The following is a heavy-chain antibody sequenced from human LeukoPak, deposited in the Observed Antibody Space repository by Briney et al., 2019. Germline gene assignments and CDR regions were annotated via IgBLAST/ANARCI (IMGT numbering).Heavy chain of an antibody. CDR2: IYTSGST. Sequence: SETLSLTCTVSGGSISSYYWSWIRQPAGKGLEWIGRIYTSGSTNYNPSLKSRVTMSVDTSKNQFSLKLSSVTAADTAVYYCAGNYCSGGSCYLYHMGVWGKGTTVTVSS. V-gene: IGHV4-4*07. D-gene: IGHD2-15*01. J-gene: IGHJ6*03. CDR3: AGNYCSGGSCYLYHMGV. CDR1: GGSISSYY.